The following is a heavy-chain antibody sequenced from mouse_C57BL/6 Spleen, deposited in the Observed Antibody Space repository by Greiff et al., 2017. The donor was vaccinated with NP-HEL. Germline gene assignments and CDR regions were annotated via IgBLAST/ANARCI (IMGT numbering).Heavy chain of an antibody. CDR2: INPNNGGT. D-gene: IGHD1-1*01. V-gene: IGHV1-26*01. J-gene: IGHJ4*01. Sequence: EVQLQQSGPELVKPGASVKISCKASGYTFTDYYMNWVKQSHGKSLEWIGDINPNNGGTSYNQKFKGKATLTVDKSSSTAYMELRSLTSEDSAVYDCARGRYYGKEDDAMDYWGQGTSVTVSS. CDR3: ARGRYYGKEDDAMDY. CDR1: GYTFTDYY.